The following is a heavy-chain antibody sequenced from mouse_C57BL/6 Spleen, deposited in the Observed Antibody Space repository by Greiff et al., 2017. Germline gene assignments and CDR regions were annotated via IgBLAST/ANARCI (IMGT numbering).Heavy chain of an antibody. D-gene: IGHD2-1*01. J-gene: IGHJ4*01. V-gene: IGHV1-85*01. CDR2: IYTRDGST. CDR1: GYTFTSYD. Sequence: QVQLLQSGPELVKPGASVKLSCKASGYTFTSYDINWVKQRPGQGLEWIGWIYTRDGSTKYTEKFKGKATLTVDTSSRTAYMELHSLTSEDSSVYFCARPLYYCNYDYAMDYWGQGTLVTVSS. CDR3: ARPLYYCNYDYAMDY.